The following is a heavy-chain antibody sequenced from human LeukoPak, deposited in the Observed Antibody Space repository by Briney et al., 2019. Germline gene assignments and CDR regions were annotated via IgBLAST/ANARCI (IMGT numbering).Heavy chain of an antibody. CDR2: IYSGGST. Sequence: AGGSLRLSCAASGFTVSSNYMSWVRQAPGKGLEWVSVIYSGGSTYYADSVKGRFTISRDNSKNTLYLQMNSLRAEDTAVYYCAKDRSHYDSSGLPDYWGQGTLVTVSS. D-gene: IGHD3-22*01. CDR3: AKDRSHYDSSGLPDY. CDR1: GFTVSSNY. J-gene: IGHJ4*02. V-gene: IGHV3-53*05.